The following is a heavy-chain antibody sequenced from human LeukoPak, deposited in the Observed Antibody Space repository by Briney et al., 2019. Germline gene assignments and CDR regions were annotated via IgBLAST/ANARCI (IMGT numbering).Heavy chain of an antibody. J-gene: IGHJ4*02. V-gene: IGHV3-23*01. CDR2: ISTSGRAT. CDR1: GFAFNTYA. Sequence: GGSLRLSCAASGFAFNTYAMTWVRPAPEKGLQWVSTISTSGRATYYADSVEGRFTISRDNSKNTLYLQMNSLRADDTAVYYCAKARGSSVYEPFDYWGQGTQVTVSP. D-gene: IGHD5/OR15-5a*01. CDR3: AKARGSSVYEPFDY.